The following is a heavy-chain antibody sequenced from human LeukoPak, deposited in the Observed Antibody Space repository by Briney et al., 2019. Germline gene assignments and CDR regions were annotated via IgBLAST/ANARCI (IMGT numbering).Heavy chain of an antibody. CDR2: ISSSGSTI. CDR1: GFTFSSYS. V-gene: IGHV3-48*04. CDR3: ARSVVAATETFDY. D-gene: IGHD2-15*01. J-gene: IGHJ4*02. Sequence: PGGSLRLSCAASGFTFSSYSMNWVRQAPGKGLEWVSYISSSGSTIFYADSVKGRFTISRDNAKNSLYLQMNSLRAEDTAVYYCARSVVAATETFDYWGQGTLATVSS.